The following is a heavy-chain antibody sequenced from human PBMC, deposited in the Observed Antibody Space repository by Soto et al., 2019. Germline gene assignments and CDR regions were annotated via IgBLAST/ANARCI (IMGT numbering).Heavy chain of an antibody. CDR3: GRWLGTSYGMDV. CDR1: GGSISSTNW. CDR2: IYHNGSP. J-gene: IGHJ6*02. D-gene: IGHD3-10*01. V-gene: IGHV4-4*02. Sequence: QVQLQESGPGLVQPSGTLSLTCAVSGGSISSTNWWRWVRQYTGKGLEWIGEIYHNGSPDYNPSLKSRVTISVDTSKNHVFLKLTSVTAADTAMYVGGRWLGTSYGMDVWGQGTAVNVSS.